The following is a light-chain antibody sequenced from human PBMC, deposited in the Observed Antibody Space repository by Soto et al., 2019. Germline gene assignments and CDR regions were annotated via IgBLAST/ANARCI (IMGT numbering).Light chain of an antibody. V-gene: IGKV3-20*01. CDR1: QSVGSSY. CDR2: GAS. J-gene: IGKJ2*01. Sequence: EIVLTQSPGTLSLSPGERATLSCRASQSVGSSYLAWYQQKPGKAPRLLIYGASSRDTGIPDRFSGSGSGTDFTLTISSLEPEDFAVYYCQQYGSSPPTSGHGTKLEIK. CDR3: QQYGSSPPT.